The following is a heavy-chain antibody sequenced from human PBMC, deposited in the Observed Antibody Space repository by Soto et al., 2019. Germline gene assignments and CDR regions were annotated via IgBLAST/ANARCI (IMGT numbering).Heavy chain of an antibody. CDR3: ARGPQQLHY. D-gene: IGHD6-13*01. CDR1: GFTFSGYG. Sequence: QVQLVESGGGVVQPGRSLRLSCAASGFTFSGYGMHWVRQAPGKGLEWVAVIWYDGSNKYYADSVKGRFTISRDNSKNTVYLQMNSRRAEDTAVYYCARGPQQLHYWGQGTLVTVSS. J-gene: IGHJ4*02. V-gene: IGHV3-33*01. CDR2: IWYDGSNK.